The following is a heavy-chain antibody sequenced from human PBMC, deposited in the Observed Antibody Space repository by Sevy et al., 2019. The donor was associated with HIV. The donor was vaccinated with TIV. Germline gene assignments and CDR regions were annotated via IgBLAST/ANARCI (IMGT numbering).Heavy chain of an antibody. V-gene: IGHV3-7*01. CDR2: IRPDGSDK. D-gene: IGHD1-26*01. J-gene: IGHJ4*02. Sequence: GASLRLSCAASGFTFSPYWMTWVRQAPGKGLEWVANIRPDGSDKYYVDSVKGRFTISRDNAKNSLYLQMNSLRADDTAMYYCARGVGLDCWGQGALVTVSS. CDR1: GFTFSPYW. CDR3: ARGVGLDC.